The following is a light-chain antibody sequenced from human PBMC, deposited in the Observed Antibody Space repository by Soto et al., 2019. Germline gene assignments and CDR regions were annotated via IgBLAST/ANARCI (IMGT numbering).Light chain of an antibody. V-gene: IGKV3-15*01. CDR1: QSVTSTN. CDR2: SAS. J-gene: IGKJ2*01. CDR3: QQYNKWPNT. Sequence: EIVLTQSPGTLSLSPGERVTLSCRASQSVTSTNLAWYQQKPGQAPRLLIYSASSRATGLPARFSGSGSGTEFTLTISSLQSEDFAVYYCQQYNKWPNTFGQGTKLEIK.